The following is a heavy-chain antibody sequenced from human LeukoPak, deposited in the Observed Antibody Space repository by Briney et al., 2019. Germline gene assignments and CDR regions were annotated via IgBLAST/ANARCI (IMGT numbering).Heavy chain of an antibody. D-gene: IGHD6-6*01. Sequence: GGSLRLSCAASEFTFSSYGMHWVRQAPGKGLEWVAVISYDGRNNYHADSVKGRFAISRDNSKNTLYLQMNSLRPEDTAVYYCARGSHRIEYRRSAAFDPWGQGTLVTVSS. V-gene: IGHV3-30*03. CDR1: EFTFSSYG. CDR3: ARGSHRIEYRRSAAFDP. CDR2: ISYDGRNN. J-gene: IGHJ5*02.